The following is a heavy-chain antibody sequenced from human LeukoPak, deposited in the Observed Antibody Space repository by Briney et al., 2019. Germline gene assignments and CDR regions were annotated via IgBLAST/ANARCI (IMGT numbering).Heavy chain of an antibody. J-gene: IGHJ3*02. CDR1: GFTVSSNY. CDR3: AREGSLTYSSSGGGYAAFDI. V-gene: IGHV3-53*01. D-gene: IGHD6-6*01. Sequence: PGGSLRLSWAASGFTVSSNYMSWVRQAPGKGLEWVSFIYSGGSTYYADSVRGRFTISRDNSKNTLYLQMNTLRAKDRAGYYGAREGSLTYSSSGGGYAAFDIWGQGTMVTVSS. CDR2: IYSGGST.